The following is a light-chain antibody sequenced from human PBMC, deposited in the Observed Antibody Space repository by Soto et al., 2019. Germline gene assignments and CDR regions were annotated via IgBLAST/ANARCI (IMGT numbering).Light chain of an antibody. V-gene: IGKV3-15*01. CDR2: GAS. J-gene: IGKJ2*01. CDR1: QSVSSN. Sequence: IVMTQSPATLSVSPGERATLSCRASQSVSSNLAWYQQKPGQAPRLIIYGASTRATGIPARFSGSGSGTEFTLTISSLQSEDFAVYYCQQYNNWPQTFGQGTKLEIK. CDR3: QQYNNWPQT.